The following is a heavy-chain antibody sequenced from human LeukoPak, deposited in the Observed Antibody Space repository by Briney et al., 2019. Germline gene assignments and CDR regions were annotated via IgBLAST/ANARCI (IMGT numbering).Heavy chain of an antibody. Sequence: KPSETLSLTCAVSGYSISSGYYWGWIRQPPGKGLEWIGSIYHSGSTYYNPSLKSRVTISVDTSKNQFSLKLSSVTAADTAVYYCARGGTRITVVGVVINDFDYWGQGTLVTVSS. CDR3: ARGGTRITVVGVVINDFDY. V-gene: IGHV4-38-2*01. CDR2: IYHSGST. J-gene: IGHJ4*02. CDR1: GYSISSGYY. D-gene: IGHD3-3*01.